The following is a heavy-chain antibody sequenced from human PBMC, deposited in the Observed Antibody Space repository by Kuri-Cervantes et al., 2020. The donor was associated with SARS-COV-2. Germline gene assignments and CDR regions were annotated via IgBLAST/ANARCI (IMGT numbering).Heavy chain of an antibody. D-gene: IGHD1-26*01. J-gene: IGHJ5*02. V-gene: IGHV4-59*01. CDR2: IYYSGST. CDR3: ARASGSYYSWFDP. CDR1: GASISNSY. Sequence: ESLKISCTVSGASISNSYWSWIRQPPGKGLEWIGYIYYSGSTNYNPSLKSRVTISVDTSKNQFSLKLSSVTAADTAVYYCARASGSYYSWFDPWGQGTLVTVSS.